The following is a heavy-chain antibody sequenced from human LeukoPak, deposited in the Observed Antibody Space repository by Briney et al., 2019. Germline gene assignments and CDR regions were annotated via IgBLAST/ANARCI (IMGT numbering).Heavy chain of an antibody. J-gene: IGHJ4*02. CDR2: ISNDGRNK. CDR3: ARGGSVTGSTIIDY. D-gene: IGHD6-19*01. CDR1: GFTFSIYP. Sequence: PGGSLRLSCAASGFTFSIYPMHWVRQAPGRGLEWLATISNDGRNKYYPDSVKGRFTISRDNSKNTLYLQTNSLRPEDTAVYYCARGGSVTGSTIIDYWGQGTLVTVSS. V-gene: IGHV3-30*04.